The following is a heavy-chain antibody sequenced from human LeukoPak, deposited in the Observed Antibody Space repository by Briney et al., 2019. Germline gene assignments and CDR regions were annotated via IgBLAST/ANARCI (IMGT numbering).Heavy chain of an antibody. CDR2: ISSSGSTI. CDR1: GFTFSDYY. CDR3: ARDMGVYCSSTSCYGAFDI. D-gene: IGHD2-2*01. V-gene: IGHV3-11*04. J-gene: IGHJ3*02. Sequence: GGSLRLSCAASGFTFSDYYMSWIRQAPGKGLEWVSYISSSGSTIYYADSVKGRFTISRDNAKNSLYLQMNSLRAEDTAVYYCARDMGVYCSSTSCYGAFDIWGQGTMVTVSS.